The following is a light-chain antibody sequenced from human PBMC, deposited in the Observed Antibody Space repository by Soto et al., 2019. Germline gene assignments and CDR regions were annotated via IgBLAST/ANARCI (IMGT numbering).Light chain of an antibody. CDR3: AAWDDRLNGPV. Sequence: QSVLTQPPSTSGTPGQRVTISCSGSSSNIGSNVLNWYQQLPGTAPKLLIYSNSQRPSGVPDRFSGSKAGTSASLAISGLQSEDEADYYGAAWDDRLNGPVFGGGTKLTVL. J-gene: IGLJ3*02. CDR2: SNS. CDR1: SSNIGSNV. V-gene: IGLV1-44*01.